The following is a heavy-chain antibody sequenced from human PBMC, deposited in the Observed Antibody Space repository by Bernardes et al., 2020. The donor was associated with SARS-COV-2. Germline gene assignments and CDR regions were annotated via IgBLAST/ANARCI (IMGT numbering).Heavy chain of an antibody. J-gene: IGHJ4*02. CDR3: AKDRHFYDSTGYSLDY. V-gene: IGHV3-23*01. CDR2: INGGGDKR. CDR1: GFTFRSYA. D-gene: IGHD3-22*01. Sequence: GSLRLSCAASGFTFRSYAMSWVRQAPGKGLEWVSAINGGGDKRYYADSVKGRFTISRDNAENTLYVQMNSLRAEDTAVYYCAKDRHFYDSTGYSLDYWGQGTLLTVSS.